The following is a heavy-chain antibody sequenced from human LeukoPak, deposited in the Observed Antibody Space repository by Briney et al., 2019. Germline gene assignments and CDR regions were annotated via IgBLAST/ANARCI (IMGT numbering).Heavy chain of an antibody. CDR2: FDPEDGET. CDR3: ATSAYCGGDCYSAFDI. Sequence: ASVKVSCKFSGYTLTELSMRWVRQAPGKGLEWMGGFDPEDGETIYAQKFQGRVTMTEDTSTDTAYMELSSLRSEDTAVYYCATSAYCGGDCYSAFDIWGQGTMVTVSS. D-gene: IGHD2-21*02. V-gene: IGHV1-24*01. J-gene: IGHJ3*02. CDR1: GYTLTELS.